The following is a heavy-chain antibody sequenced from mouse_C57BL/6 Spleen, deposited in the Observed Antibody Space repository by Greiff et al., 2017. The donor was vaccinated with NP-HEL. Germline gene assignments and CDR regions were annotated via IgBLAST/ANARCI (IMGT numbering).Heavy chain of an antibody. V-gene: IGHV1-53*01. J-gene: IGHJ1*03. CDR3: ARGTDGYFWYFDV. CDR2: INPSNGGT. CDR1: GYTFTSYW. Sequence: VQLQQSGTELVKPGASVKLSCKASGYTFTSYWMHWVKQRPGQGLEWIGNINPSNGGTNYNEKFKSKATLTVDKSSSTAYMQLSSLTSEDSAVYYCARGTDGYFWYFDVWGTGTTVTVSS. D-gene: IGHD2-3*01.